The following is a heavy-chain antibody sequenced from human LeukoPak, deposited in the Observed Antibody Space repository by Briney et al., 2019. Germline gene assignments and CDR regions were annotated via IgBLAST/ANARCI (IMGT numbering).Heavy chain of an antibody. J-gene: IGHJ3*02. V-gene: IGHV1-2*02. CDR1: GYTFTGYY. Sequence: ASVKVSCKASGYTFTGYYMHWVRQAPGQGLEWMGWINPNSGGTNYAQKFQGRVTMTRDTSISTAYMELSRLRSDDTAVYYCASPLWFGELDASDIWGQGTMVTVSS. D-gene: IGHD3-10*01. CDR2: INPNSGGT. CDR3: ASPLWFGELDASDI.